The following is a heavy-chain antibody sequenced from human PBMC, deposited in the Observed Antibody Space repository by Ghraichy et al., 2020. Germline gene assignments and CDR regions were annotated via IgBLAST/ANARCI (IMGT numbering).Heavy chain of an antibody. CDR1: GFTYSTYR. Sequence: GGSLRLSCSASGFTYSTYRMHWGLQAPGNGLEWVSYISAGGSYMYYADSVKGRFTIYRDNAKNSLYLQMNTLRAEDTAVYFCARYKPPPYSAYSPGVYWGHGIMVTGSP. V-gene: IGHV3-21*01. CDR3: ARYKPPPYSAYSPGVY. J-gene: IGHJ4*01. D-gene: IGHD5-12*01. CDR2: ISAGGSYM.